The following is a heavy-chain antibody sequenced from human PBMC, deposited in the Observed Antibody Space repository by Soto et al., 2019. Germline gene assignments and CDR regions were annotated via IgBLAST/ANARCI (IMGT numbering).Heavy chain of an antibody. CDR1: GGSISDYY. J-gene: IGHJ4*02. V-gene: IGHV4-4*07. CDR3: ARERREKIHDGYDIDY. CDR2: IYTSGST. Sequence: QVQLQESGPGLMKPSETLSLTCTVSGGSISDYYWSWIRQPAGKGLEWIGRIYTSGSTDYNPSLKSRVTISIDTSKNQFSLKVTSMTAADTAVYYCARERREKIHDGYDIDYWGQGTLVTVSS. D-gene: IGHD5-12*01.